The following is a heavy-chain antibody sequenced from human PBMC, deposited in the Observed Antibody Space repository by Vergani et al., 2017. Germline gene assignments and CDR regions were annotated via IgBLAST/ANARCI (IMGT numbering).Heavy chain of an antibody. J-gene: IGHJ4*02. CDR3: AKDRFPTRGRTTVTLDY. CDR1: GFTFSSYA. CDR2: ISGSGGST. Sequence: EVQLLESGGGLVQPGWSLRLSCAASGFTFSSYAMSWVRQAPGKGLEWVSAISGSGGSTYYADSVKGRFTISRDNSKNTLYLQMNSLRAEDTAVYYCAKDRFPTRGRTTVTLDYWGQGTLVTVSS. D-gene: IGHD4-11*01. V-gene: IGHV3-23*01.